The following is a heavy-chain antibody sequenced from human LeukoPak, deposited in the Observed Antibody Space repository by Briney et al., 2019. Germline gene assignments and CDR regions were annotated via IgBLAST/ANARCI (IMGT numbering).Heavy chain of an antibody. V-gene: IGHV3-7*01. J-gene: IGHJ6*03. CDR2: IKEDASER. CDR3: ARVVLYYSYLDV. CDR1: GFTFSRHW. Sequence: PGGSRTLSCAASGFTFSRHWMSWVLHAPGKGLDWVANIKEDASERYYVDSVKGRFTISRDNAKNSLYLQMDSLRAEDTAVYYCARVVLYYSYLDVWGKGTTVTVSS. D-gene: IGHD6-13*01.